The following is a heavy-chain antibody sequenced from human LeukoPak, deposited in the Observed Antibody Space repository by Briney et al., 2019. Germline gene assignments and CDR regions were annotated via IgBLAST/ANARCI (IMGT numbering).Heavy chain of an antibody. CDR1: GFTFSSYA. CDR2: ISGSGGST. J-gene: IGHJ4*02. V-gene: IGHV3-23*01. D-gene: IGHD3-10*01. CDR3: AKDMVRGVTPTIICDY. Sequence: PGGSLRLSCAASGFTFSSYAMSWVRQAPGKGLEWVSAISGSGGSTYYADSVKGRFTISRDNSKNTLYLQMNSLRAGDTAVYYCAKDMVRGVTPTIICDYWGQGTLVTVSS.